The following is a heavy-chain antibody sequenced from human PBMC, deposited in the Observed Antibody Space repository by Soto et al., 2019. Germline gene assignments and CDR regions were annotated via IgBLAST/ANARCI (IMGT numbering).Heavy chain of an antibody. D-gene: IGHD7-27*01. Sequence: QVQLQESGPGLVKPSQTLSLTCTVSGGSISSGDYYWSWVRQAPGKGLEWIGYIHYSGSTYYTPSLKSQIAMSVDTSKNQCSLNLSVVTAADTAVYCCDRCDLTGPFNYYFGMDVWGQGTTVTVSS. V-gene: IGHV4-30-4*01. J-gene: IGHJ6*02. CDR3: DRCDLTGPFNYYFGMDV. CDR2: IHYSGST. CDR1: GGSISSGDYY.